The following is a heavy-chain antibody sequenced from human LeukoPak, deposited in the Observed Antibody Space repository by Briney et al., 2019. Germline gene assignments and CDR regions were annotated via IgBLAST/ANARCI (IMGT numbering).Heavy chain of an antibody. V-gene: IGHV4-31*11. CDR2: IYYSGST. CDR3: ARDVKLSY. Sequence: NPSQTLSLTCAVSGGSISSGGYFWSWIRQHPGKGLECIGHIYYSGSTNYNPSLKSRVTLSVDMSKNQFSLKLSSVTAADTAIYYCARDVKLSYWGQGTLVTVSS. J-gene: IGHJ4*02. CDR1: GGSISSGGYF.